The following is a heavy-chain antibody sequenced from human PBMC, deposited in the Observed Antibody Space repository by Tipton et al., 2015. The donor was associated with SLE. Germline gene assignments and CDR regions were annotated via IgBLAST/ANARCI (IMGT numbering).Heavy chain of an antibody. V-gene: IGHV4-59*01. CDR2: IYYSGST. Sequence: LRLSCTVSGGSISSYYWSWIRQPPGKGLEWIGYIYYSGSTNYNPSLKSRVTISVDTSKNQFSLKLSSVTAADTAVYYCARLDYYDSRGSYFDYWGQGTLVTVSS. D-gene: IGHD3-22*01. CDR3: ARLDYYDSRGSYFDY. J-gene: IGHJ4*02. CDR1: GGSISSYY.